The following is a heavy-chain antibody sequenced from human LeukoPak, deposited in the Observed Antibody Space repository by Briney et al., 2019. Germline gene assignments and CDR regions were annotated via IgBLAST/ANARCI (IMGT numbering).Heavy chain of an antibody. V-gene: IGHV3-66*02. Sequence: GGSLRLACAASEFTVSSNYMGWVRQAPGKGLEWVSIIYSGGGTYYTDSVKGRFTISRDNSRNTLYLQMNSLRVEDTAVYYCPRLGGKQLVRYYQYYMDVWGKGTTVTVSS. D-gene: IGHD6-6*01. J-gene: IGHJ6*03. CDR1: EFTVSSNY. CDR3: PRLGGKQLVRYYQYYMDV. CDR2: IYSGGGT.